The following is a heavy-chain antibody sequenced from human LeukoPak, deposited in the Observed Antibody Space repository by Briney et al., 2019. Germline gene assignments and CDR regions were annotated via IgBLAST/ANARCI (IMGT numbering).Heavy chain of an antibody. J-gene: IGHJ4*02. D-gene: IGHD1-26*01. CDR3: ARAVSGSYYFDY. CDR1: GGSISSYY. Sequence: SETLSLTCTVSGGSISSYYWSWVRQPPGKGLEWIGYIYYSGSTNYNPSLKSRVTISVDTSKNQFSLKLSSVTAADTAVYYCARAVSGSYYFDYRGQGTLVTVSS. CDR2: IYYSGST. V-gene: IGHV4-59*01.